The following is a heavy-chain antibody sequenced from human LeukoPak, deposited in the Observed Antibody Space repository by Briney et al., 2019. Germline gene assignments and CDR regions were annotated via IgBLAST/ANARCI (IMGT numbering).Heavy chain of an antibody. CDR1: SYSISSGYY. J-gene: IGHJ3*02. Sequence: PSETLSLTCAVSSYSISSGYYWGWIRPPPGKGLEWIGSFYHSGSTYYNPSLKSRVTISVDTSKNQFSLKLSSVTAADTAVYYCARREAVAGIGAFDIWGQGTMVTVSS. D-gene: IGHD6-19*01. CDR3: ARREAVAGIGAFDI. V-gene: IGHV4-38-2*01. CDR2: FYHSGST.